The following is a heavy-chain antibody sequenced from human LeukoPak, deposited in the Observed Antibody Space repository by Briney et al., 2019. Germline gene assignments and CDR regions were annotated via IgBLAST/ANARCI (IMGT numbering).Heavy chain of an antibody. J-gene: IGHJ5*02. CDR2: INHSGST. V-gene: IGHV4-34*01. CDR3: ALKQQLVAGQLGVNWFDP. D-gene: IGHD6-13*01. Sequence: SETLSLTCAVYGGSFSGYYWSWIRQPPGKGLEWIGEINHSGSTNYNPSLKSRVTISVDTSKNQFSLKLSSVTAADTAVYYCALKQQLVAGQLGVNWFDPWGQGTLVTVSS. CDR1: GGSFSGYY.